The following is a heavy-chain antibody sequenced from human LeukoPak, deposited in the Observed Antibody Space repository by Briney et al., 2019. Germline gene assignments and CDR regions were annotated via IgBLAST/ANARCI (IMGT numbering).Heavy chain of an antibody. J-gene: IGHJ4*02. V-gene: IGHV3-21*01. D-gene: IGHD5-24*01. CDR2: ITSSSTYI. CDR3: AIPGDGYNYYFDY. Sequence: TGGSLRLSCAASGFTFSRYTMNWVRQAPGKGLEWVSSITSSSTYIYYADSLKGRFTISRDNAKNSLYLQMNSLRAEDTAVYYCAIPGDGYNYYFDYWGQGTLVTVSS. CDR1: GFTFSRYT.